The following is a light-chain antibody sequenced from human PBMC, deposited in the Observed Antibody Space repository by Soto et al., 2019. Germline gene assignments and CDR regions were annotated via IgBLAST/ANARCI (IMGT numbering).Light chain of an antibody. CDR3: KQYDNWPLT. Sequence: EIVLTQSPGTLSLSPGERATLSCRASQSVSSSYLAWYQQKPGQAPRLLIYGAYSRATGIPDRFSGSGSGTDFTLTIKRLEPEDFGVYFCKQYDNWPLTFGGGTKVDIK. V-gene: IGKV3-20*01. CDR1: QSVSSSY. CDR2: GAY. J-gene: IGKJ4*01.